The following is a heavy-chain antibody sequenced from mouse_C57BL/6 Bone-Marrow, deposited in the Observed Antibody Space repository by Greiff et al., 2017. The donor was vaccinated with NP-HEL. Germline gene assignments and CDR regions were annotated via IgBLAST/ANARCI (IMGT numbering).Heavy chain of an antibody. CDR1: GFTFTDYY. V-gene: IGHV7-3*01. J-gene: IGHJ2*01. CDR3: ARYPLFDY. CDR2: IRNKANGYTT. Sequence: EVKLMESRGGLVQPGGSLSLPCAASGFTFTDYYMSWVRQPPGKALEWLGFIRNKANGYTTEYSASVKGRFTISRDNSQSILYLQMNALRAEDNATYYCARYPLFDYWGQGTTLTVSS.